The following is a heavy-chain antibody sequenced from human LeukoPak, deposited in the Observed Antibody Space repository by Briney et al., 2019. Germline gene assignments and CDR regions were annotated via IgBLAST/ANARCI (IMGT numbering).Heavy chain of an antibody. CDR1: GGSISSYY. Sequence: SETLSLTCTVSGGSISSYYWSWIRQPPGKGLEWIGYIYYSGSTNSNPSLKSRVTISVDTSKNQFSLKLSSVTAADTAVYYCARGAAAGFSHTDYWGQGTLVTVSS. D-gene: IGHD6-13*01. J-gene: IGHJ4*02. CDR2: IYYSGST. CDR3: ARGAAAGFSHTDY. V-gene: IGHV4-59*08.